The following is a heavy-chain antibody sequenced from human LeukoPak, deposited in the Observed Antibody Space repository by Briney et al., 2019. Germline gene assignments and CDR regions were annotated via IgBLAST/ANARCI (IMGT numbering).Heavy chain of an antibody. CDR3: ARAYYYDSSGYPNPYFDY. J-gene: IGHJ4*02. CDR1: GFTFSSYA. D-gene: IGHD3-22*01. CDR2: ISGSGGST. Sequence: SGGSLRLSCAASGFTFSSYAMSWVRQAPGKGLEWVSAISGSGGSTYYADSVKGRFTISRDNSKNTLYLQMNSLRAEDTAVYYCARAYYYDSSGYPNPYFDYWGQGTLVTVSS. V-gene: IGHV3-23*01.